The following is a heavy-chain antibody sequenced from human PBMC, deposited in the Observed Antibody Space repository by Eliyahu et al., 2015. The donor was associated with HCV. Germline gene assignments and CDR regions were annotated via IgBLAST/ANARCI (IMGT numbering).Heavy chain of an antibody. CDR2: TYYRSKWYY. V-gene: IGHV6-1*01. D-gene: IGHD1-26*01. CDR3: ARGGADSGSYWAFDI. Sequence: QVQLXQXGPGLVKPSQTLXXTCXISGXXVXSNSAAWNWXRQSPSRGLEWLGRTYYRSKWYYHYAVSVKSRITINPDTSKNQFSLQLNSVTPEDTAVYYCARGGADSGSYWAFDIWGQGTMVTVSS. CDR1: GXXVXSNSAA. J-gene: IGHJ3*02.